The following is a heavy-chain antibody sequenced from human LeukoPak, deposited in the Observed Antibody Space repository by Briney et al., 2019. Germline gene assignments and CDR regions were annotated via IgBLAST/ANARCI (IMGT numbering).Heavy chain of an antibody. CDR1: GGSISSYY. D-gene: IGHD5-18*01. CDR2: IYYSGST. J-gene: IGHJ4*02. Sequence: SETLSLTCTVSGGSISSYYWSWIRQPPGKGLEWIGYIYYSGSTNYNPSLKSRVTISVDTSKNQFSVKLSSVTAADTAVYYCARSVGGYSYYHLDYWGQGTLVTVSS. CDR3: ARSVGGYSYYHLDY. V-gene: IGHV4-59*01.